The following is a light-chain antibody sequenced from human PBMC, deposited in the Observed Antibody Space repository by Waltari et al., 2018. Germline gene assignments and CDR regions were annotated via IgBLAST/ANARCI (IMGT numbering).Light chain of an antibody. CDR1: SRAVGRYAF. CDR2: DVS. CDR3: NSYASGSNGV. V-gene: IGLV2-14*03. J-gene: IGLJ3*02. Sequence: QSALTQPASVSGSPGQSLTISCTGPSRAVGRYAFFSWYQQHPGKAPKLMIYDVSSRPSGVSNRFSGSKSGNTASLTISGLQAEDEADYYCNSYASGSNGVFGGGTRLTVL.